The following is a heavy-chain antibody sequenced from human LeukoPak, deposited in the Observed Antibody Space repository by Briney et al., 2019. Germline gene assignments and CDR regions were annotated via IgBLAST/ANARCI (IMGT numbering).Heavy chain of an antibody. Sequence: ASVKVSCKASGYTFTGYYMHWVRQALGQGLEWMGWINPNSGGTNYGQKFQGRVTMTRDTSISTAYTELSRLRSDDTAVYYCAREGGAATSISYWGQGTLVTVSS. CDR1: GYTFTGYY. V-gene: IGHV1-2*02. D-gene: IGHD6-25*01. CDR3: AREGGAATSISY. J-gene: IGHJ4*02. CDR2: INPNSGGT.